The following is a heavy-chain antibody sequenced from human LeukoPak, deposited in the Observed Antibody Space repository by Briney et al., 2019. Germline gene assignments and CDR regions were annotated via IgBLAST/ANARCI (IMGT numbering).Heavy chain of an antibody. CDR3: ARDFGQWQLNGGYYFDY. D-gene: IGHD6-19*01. Sequence: GGSLRLSCAASGFTFSSYEMNWVRQAPGKGLEWVSYISSSGSIIYYADSVKGRFTISRDKAKNSLYLQMNSLKAEDTAVYYCARDFGQWQLNGGYYFDYWGQGNLVTVSS. J-gene: IGHJ4*02. CDR2: ISSSGSII. CDR1: GFTFSSYE. V-gene: IGHV3-48*03.